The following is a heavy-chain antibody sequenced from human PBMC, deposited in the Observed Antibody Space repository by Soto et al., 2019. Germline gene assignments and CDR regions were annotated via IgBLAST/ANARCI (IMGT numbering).Heavy chain of an antibody. CDR1: GVSFSNYY. V-gene: IGHV4-34*01. CDR2: INRSGST. CDR3: ARGEGRLVGTWFDP. D-gene: IGHD5-12*01. Sequence: PSVTLSLTCDVYGVSFSNYYWNWIRQPPGKGLEWLGEINRSGSTNYNPSLEGRATISLETSKTQFSLKLTSMTAADTAVYYCARGEGRLVGTWFDPWGQGTLVTVSS. J-gene: IGHJ5*02.